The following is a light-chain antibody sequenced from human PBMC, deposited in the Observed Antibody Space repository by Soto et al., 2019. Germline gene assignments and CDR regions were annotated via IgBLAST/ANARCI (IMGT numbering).Light chain of an antibody. Sequence: EIGLTQSPATLSLYPGERATLSCRASQSVTSSLAWFQQKPGQAPRLLIYDVSVRATGIPARFSGSGSGTDFTLTISSLDPEDFAVYYCQQRTSWPPFGGGSNV. J-gene: IGKJ4*01. V-gene: IGKV3-11*01. CDR3: QQRTSWPP. CDR1: QSVTSS. CDR2: DVS.